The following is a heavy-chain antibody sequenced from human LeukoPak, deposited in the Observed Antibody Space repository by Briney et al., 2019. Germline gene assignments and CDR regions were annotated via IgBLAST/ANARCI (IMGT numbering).Heavy chain of an antibody. V-gene: IGHV3-11*01. CDR2: ISSSGTTI. D-gene: IGHD4-11*01. CDR1: GFTFSDHY. Sequence: GGSLRLSCAASGFTFSDHYMSWIRQVPGKGLEWLSYISSSGTTIYYTDSVKGRFTISRDNAKNSLYLQMNSLRAEDTAVYYCARGIRQYAKSYFDYWGQGTLVTVSS. CDR3: ARGIRQYAKSYFDY. J-gene: IGHJ4*02.